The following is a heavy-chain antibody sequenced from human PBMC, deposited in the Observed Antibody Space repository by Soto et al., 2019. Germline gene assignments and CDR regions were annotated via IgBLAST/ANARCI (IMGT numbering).Heavy chain of an antibody. J-gene: IGHJ4*02. CDR3: ARVEGSSCYFRHHX. D-gene: IGHD6-13*01. CDR1: VGSISSGSYH. Sequence: TLSLTCTVSVGSISSGSYHWSWIRQHPGKGLDWIGNIYYSGSSYYNPSLQSRATISIDTSKEQFYLRLGSVTAADTAVYYCARVEGSSCYFRHHXWGRGTLLTVSX. CDR2: IYYSGSS. V-gene: IGHV4-31*03.